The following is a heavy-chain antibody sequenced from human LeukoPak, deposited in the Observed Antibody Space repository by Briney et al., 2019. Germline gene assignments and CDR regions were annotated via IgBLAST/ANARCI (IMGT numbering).Heavy chain of an antibody. CDR1: GFTVSSYG. D-gene: IGHD5-24*01. J-gene: IGHJ4*02. Sequence: GGSLRLCCAASGFTVSSYGMHWVRQAPGKGLEWVAVISYDGSNKYYADSVKGRFTISRDNSKNTLYLQMNSLRAEDTAVYYCAKEGTATFDYWGQGTLVTVSS. CDR3: AKEGTATFDY. CDR2: ISYDGSNK. V-gene: IGHV3-30*18.